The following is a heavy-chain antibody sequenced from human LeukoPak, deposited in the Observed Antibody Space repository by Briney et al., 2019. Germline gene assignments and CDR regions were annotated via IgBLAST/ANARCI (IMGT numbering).Heavy chain of an antibody. J-gene: IGHJ4*02. CDR2: IYTSGST. Sequence: SETLSLTCTVSGGSISGYYWNWIQQPAGKGLEWIGRIYTSGSTNYNPSLKSRVTMSVDTSKNQFSLKVSSVTAADTAVYYCATSSSRAYCSSTTCLYFDYWGQGTPVTVSS. V-gene: IGHV4-4*07. CDR1: GGSISGYY. CDR3: ATSSSRAYCSSTTCLYFDY. D-gene: IGHD2-2*01.